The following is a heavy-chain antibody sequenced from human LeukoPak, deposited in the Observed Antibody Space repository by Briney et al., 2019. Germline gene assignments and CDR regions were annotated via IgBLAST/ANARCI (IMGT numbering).Heavy chain of an antibody. V-gene: IGHV4-34*01. J-gene: IGHJ4*02. CDR3: ARGSGRLFGELRR. D-gene: IGHD3-10*02. CDR1: GGSFSGYY. CDR2: INHSGST. Sequence: SETLSLTCAVYGGSFSGYYWSWIRQPPGKGLEWIGEINHSGSTNYNPSLKSRVTISVDTSKNQFSLKLSSVTAADTAVYYCARGSGRLFGELRRWGQGTLVTVSS.